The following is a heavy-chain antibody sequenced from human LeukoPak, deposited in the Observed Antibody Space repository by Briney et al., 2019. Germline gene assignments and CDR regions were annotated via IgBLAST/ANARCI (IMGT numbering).Heavy chain of an antibody. Sequence: SETLSLTCTASGGSISSYYWSWIRQPAGKGLEYIGRIYSSGSANYNPSLMSRVTMSVDTSKNQFSLRLSSVTAADTAVYYCARRDSSGWYFDHWGQGTLVTVSS. CDR3: ARRDSSGWYFDH. V-gene: IGHV4-4*07. D-gene: IGHD6-19*01. J-gene: IGHJ4*02. CDR1: GGSISSYY. CDR2: IYSSGSA.